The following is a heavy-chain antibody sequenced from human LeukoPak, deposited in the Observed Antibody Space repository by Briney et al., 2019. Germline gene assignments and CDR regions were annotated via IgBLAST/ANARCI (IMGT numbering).Heavy chain of an antibody. D-gene: IGHD3-22*01. J-gene: IGHJ4*02. CDR1: GFTFSSYA. CDR2: ISYDGSNK. Sequence: PGRSLRLSCAASGFTFSSYAMHWVRQAPGKGLEWVAVISYDGSNKYYADSVKGRFTISKDNSKNTLYLQMNSLRAEDTAVYYCAREGCDSSGYYYEYYFDYWGQGTLVTVSS. V-gene: IGHV3-30-3*01. CDR3: AREGCDSSGYYYEYYFDY.